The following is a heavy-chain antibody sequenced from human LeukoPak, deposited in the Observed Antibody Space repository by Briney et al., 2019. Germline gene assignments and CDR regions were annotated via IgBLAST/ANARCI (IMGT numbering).Heavy chain of an antibody. CDR2: MNQNGSTK. D-gene: IGHD2-21*01. CDR1: GFTFSDSW. CDR3: ATYSHWVAGDV. J-gene: IGHJ6*02. Sequence: GGSLRLSCAASGFTFSDSWMSWVRQAPGKGLEWVANMNQNGSTKDYVDSVKGRFTISRDDARNSLYLQMSSLRAEDTAVYYCATYSHWVAGDVWRQGTTVTVSS. V-gene: IGHV3-7*01.